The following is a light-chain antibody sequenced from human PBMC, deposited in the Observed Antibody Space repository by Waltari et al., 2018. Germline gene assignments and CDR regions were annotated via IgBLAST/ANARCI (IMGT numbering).Light chain of an antibody. V-gene: IGKV3-15*01. CDR2: GAS. Sequence: EIVMTQSPATLSVSPGERATLSCRASQCVSSSLAWYQQKPGQTPRLLIFGASTRATGIPARFSGSGSGTEFTLTISSLQSEDFAVYYCHQYNDWPPLFGQGTKLEIK. J-gene: IGKJ2*01. CDR3: HQYNDWPPL. CDR1: QCVSSS.